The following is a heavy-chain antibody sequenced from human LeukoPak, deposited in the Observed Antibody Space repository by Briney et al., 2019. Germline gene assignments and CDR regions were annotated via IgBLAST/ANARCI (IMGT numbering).Heavy chain of an antibody. V-gene: IGHV1-18*01. Sequence: AAVTVSCKASGYTFTSYGISWGRQAPGQGLEWMGWISAYNGNTNYAQKFQGRVTMTRNTSISTAYMELSSLRSEDTAVYYCARGSGRGLRYFDWLLPFDYWGQGTLVTVSS. D-gene: IGHD3-9*01. CDR3: ARGSGRGLRYFDWLLPFDY. J-gene: IGHJ4*02. CDR2: ISAYNGNT. CDR1: GYTFTSYG.